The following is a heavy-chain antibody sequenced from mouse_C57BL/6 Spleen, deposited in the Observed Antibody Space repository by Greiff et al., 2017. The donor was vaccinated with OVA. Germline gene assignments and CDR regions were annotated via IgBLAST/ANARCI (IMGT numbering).Heavy chain of an antibody. J-gene: IGHJ4*01. Sequence: QVQLQQSGPELVKPGASVKISCKASGYAFSSSWMNWVKQRPGKGLEWIGRIYPGDGDTNYNGKFKGKATLTADKSSSTAYMQLSSLTSEDSAVYFCARELYYYAMDDWGQGTSVTVSS. V-gene: IGHV1-82*01. D-gene: IGHD1-1*02. CDR1: GYAFSSSW. CDR3: ARELYYYAMDD. CDR2: IYPGDGDT.